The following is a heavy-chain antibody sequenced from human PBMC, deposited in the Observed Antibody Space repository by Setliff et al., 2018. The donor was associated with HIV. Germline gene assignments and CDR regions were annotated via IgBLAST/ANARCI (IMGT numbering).Heavy chain of an antibody. D-gene: IGHD4-17*01. CDR2: IYPNSGGT. V-gene: IGHV1-2*02. J-gene: IGHJ4*01. Sequence: GASVKVSCKASGYTFTSYNMHWVRQAPGQGLEWMGWIYPNSGGTNYSQKFQGRVTMTRDTSISTAYMELSLLTSDDTALYYCARETVCGYYFDYLGHGALVTVSS. CDR3: ARETVCGYYFDY. CDR1: GYTFTSYN.